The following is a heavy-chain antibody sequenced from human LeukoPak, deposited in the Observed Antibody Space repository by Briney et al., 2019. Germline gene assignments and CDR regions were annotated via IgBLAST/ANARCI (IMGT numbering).Heavy chain of an antibody. CDR1: GGSISSGGYY. Sequence: SETLSLTCTVSGGSISSGGYYWSWIRQHPGKGLEWIGYIYYSGSTYYNPSLKSRVTISVDASKNQFSLKLSSVTAADTAVYYCAREGGPSGRDYWGQGTLVTVSS. V-gene: IGHV4-31*03. D-gene: IGHD1-26*01. CDR3: AREGGPSGRDY. J-gene: IGHJ4*02. CDR2: IYYSGST.